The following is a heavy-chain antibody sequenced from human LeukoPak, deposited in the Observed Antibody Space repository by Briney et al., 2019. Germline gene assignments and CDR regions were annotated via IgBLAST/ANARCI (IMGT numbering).Heavy chain of an antibody. Sequence: GGSLRLSCAASGFIFSNYGMHWVRQTPAKGLEWVAFIRNDGSMKYYADSVKGRFTISRDNSKNTLYLQMNSLRAEDTAVYYCAKTGQGWELAYYFDYWGQGTLVTVSS. CDR1: GFIFSNYG. CDR2: IRNDGSMK. CDR3: AKTGQGWELAYYFDY. J-gene: IGHJ4*02. V-gene: IGHV3-30*02. D-gene: IGHD1-26*01.